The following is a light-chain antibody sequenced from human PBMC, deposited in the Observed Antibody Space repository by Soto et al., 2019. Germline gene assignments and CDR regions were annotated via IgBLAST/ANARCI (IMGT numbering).Light chain of an antibody. CDR2: GTS. CDR3: QQYGSSRST. J-gene: IGKJ3*01. V-gene: IGKV3-20*01. CDR1: QSVSSSY. Sequence: EVGLSQSPGTLSLSPGERATLSCRASQSVSSSYLAWYQQKPGQAPRLLIYGTSSRATGIPDRFSGSGSGTDFTLTISRLEPEDFAVYYCQQYGSSRSTFGPGTKVDI.